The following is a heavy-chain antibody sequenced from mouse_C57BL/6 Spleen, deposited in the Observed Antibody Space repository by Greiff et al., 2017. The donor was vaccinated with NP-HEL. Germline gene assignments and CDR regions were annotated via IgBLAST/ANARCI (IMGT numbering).Heavy chain of an antibody. Sequence: VQLQQSGAELVKPGASVKLSCTASGFNIKDYYMHWVKQRTEQGLEWIGRIDPEDGETKYAPKFRGKATRTADTSSTTADLQVSSVTSEDSAVYYCDSSWEAMDYWGQGTSVTVSS. V-gene: IGHV14-2*01. J-gene: IGHJ4*01. D-gene: IGHD4-1*01. CDR3: DSSWEAMDY. CDR1: GFNIKDYY. CDR2: IDPEDGET.